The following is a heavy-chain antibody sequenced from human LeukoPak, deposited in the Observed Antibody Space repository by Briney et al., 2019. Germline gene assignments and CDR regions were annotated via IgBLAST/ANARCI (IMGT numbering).Heavy chain of an antibody. CDR2: ISGSGGST. Sequence: GGSLRLSCAASGFTFSSYAMSWVRQAPGKGLEWVSAISGSGGSTYYADSVKGRFTISRDNSKNTLYLQMNSLRAEDTAVYYCAKERSGPWDNFPYFRGWQRDEDDYWGQGTLVTVSS. CDR1: GFTFSSYA. J-gene: IGHJ4*02. D-gene: IGHD2-15*01. CDR3: AKERSGPWDNFPYFRGWQRDEDDY. V-gene: IGHV3-23*01.